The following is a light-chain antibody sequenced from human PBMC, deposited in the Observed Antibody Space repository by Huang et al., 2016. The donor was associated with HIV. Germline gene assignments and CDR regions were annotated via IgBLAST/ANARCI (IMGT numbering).Light chain of an antibody. Sequence: EIVLTQSPHSLSVTPGQPASISCKSSQGLLYSDGKTNLYWYLQKAGQPPHLLIYEVSNRVSGVPDRFSGSGSGTDFTLKISRVEAEDVGTYYCMQSKKLPPTFGQGTKVEV. CDR3: MQSKKLPPT. J-gene: IGKJ1*01. CDR2: EVS. V-gene: IGKV2D-29*01. CDR1: QGLLYSDGKTN.